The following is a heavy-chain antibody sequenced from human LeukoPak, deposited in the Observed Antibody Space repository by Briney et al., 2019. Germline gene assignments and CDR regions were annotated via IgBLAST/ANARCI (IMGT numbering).Heavy chain of an antibody. CDR1: GFTFSSYW. V-gene: IGHV3-7*01. J-gene: IGHJ4*02. CDR2: IKQDGSEK. CDR3: ARVVGVERYDFWSGLDY. D-gene: IGHD3-3*01. Sequence: GGSLRLSCAASGFTFSSYWMSWVRQAPGKGLEWVANIKQDGSEKYYVDSVKGRFTISRDNSKNTLYLQMNSLRAEDTAVYYCARVVGVERYDFWSGLDYWGQGTLVTVSS.